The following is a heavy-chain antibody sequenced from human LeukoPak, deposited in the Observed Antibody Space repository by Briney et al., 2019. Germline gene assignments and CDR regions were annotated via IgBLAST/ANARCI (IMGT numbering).Heavy chain of an antibody. D-gene: IGHD6-13*01. CDR1: GFTFSSYA. CDR3: ARGGKRIAAAPKTVCLKGNWFDP. V-gene: IGHV3-30*04. CDR2: ISYDGSNK. Sequence: GGSLRLSCAASGFTFSSYAMHWVRQAPGKGLEWVAVISYDGSNKYYADSVKGRFTISRDNSKNTLYLQMNSLRAEDTAVYYCARGGKRIAAAPKTVCLKGNWFDPWGQGTLVTVSS. J-gene: IGHJ5*02.